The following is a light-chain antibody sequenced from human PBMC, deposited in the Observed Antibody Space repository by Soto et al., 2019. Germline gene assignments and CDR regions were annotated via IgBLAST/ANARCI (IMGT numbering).Light chain of an antibody. CDR3: QHSTLYSAS. CDR2: DAS. Sequence: DILMTQSPSTLSASVGDRVTISCRASQNIFTYLAWYQQKPGKATKLLIFDASTLQSGVPPRFRGSGSGTEFTLTISSLQPDDFATYYCQHSTLYSASFGPGTKV. CDR1: QNIFTY. V-gene: IGKV1-5*01. J-gene: IGKJ1*01.